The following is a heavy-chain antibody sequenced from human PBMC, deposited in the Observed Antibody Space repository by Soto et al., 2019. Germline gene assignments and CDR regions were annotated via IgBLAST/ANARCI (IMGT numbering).Heavy chain of an antibody. Sequence: EVQLVESGGGLVQPGRSLRLSCAASGFTFADYGMHWVRQAPGKGLEWVSGITWNSGSIDYADSVKGRFTISRDNAKNSMYLKMTSLRAEDTALDYCGKDILWGGSEDCYYYGMDVWGQGTTVTVSS. CDR3: GKDILWGGSEDCYYYGMDV. CDR1: GFTFADYG. D-gene: IGHD1-26*01. V-gene: IGHV3-9*01. J-gene: IGHJ6*02. CDR2: ITWNSGSI.